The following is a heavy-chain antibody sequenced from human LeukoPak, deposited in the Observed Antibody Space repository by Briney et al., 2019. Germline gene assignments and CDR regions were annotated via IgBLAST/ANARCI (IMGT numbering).Heavy chain of an antibody. V-gene: IGHV1-58*02. CDR3: AADPYYYDSSGYHPPAHY. CDR2: IVVGSGNT. CDR1: GFTFTSSA. Sequence: SVKVSCKASGFTFTSSAMQWVRQARGQRLEWIGWIVVGSGNTNYAQKFQERVTITRDMSTSTAYMELSSLRSEDTAVYYCAADPYYYDSSGYHPPAHYWGQGTVVTVSS. D-gene: IGHD3-22*01. J-gene: IGHJ4*02.